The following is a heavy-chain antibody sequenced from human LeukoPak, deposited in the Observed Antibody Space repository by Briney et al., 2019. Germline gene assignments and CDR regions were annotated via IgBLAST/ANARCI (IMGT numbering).Heavy chain of an antibody. D-gene: IGHD1-7*01. CDR2: IYYSGST. CDR3: ARGGELELHY. Sequence: SETLPLTCTVSGGSISSYYWSWIRQPPGKGLEWIGYIYYSGSTNYNPSLKSRVTISVDTSKNQFSLKLSSVTAADTAVYYCARGGELELHYWGQGTLVTVSS. J-gene: IGHJ4*02. CDR1: GGSISSYY. V-gene: IGHV4-59*01.